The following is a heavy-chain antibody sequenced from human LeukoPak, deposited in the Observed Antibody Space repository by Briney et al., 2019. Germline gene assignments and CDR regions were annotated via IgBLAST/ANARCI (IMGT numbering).Heavy chain of an antibody. J-gene: IGHJ4*02. D-gene: IGHD3-10*01. CDR1: GYTFTDYY. Sequence: ASVKVSCKASGYTFTDYYMHWVRQAPGQGLEWMGWINPNSGGTNYAQKFQGWVTMTRDTSISTAYMELSRLRSDDTAMYYCARDLYGSGSYLVDWGQGTLVTVSS. CDR2: INPNSGGT. V-gene: IGHV1-2*04. CDR3: ARDLYGSGSYLVD.